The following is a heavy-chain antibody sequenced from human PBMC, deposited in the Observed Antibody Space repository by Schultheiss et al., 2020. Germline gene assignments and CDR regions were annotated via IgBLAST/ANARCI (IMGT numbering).Heavy chain of an antibody. J-gene: IGHJ4*02. CDR2: ISAYNGNT. V-gene: IGHV1-18*04. D-gene: IGHD6-25*01. CDR3: ARGSQRLRAHDY. Sequence: ASVKVSCKASGYTFTSYGISWVRQAPGQGLEWMGWISAYNGNTNYAQKFQGRVTMTRDTSTSTAYMELSRLRSDDTAVYYCARGSQRLRAHDYWGQGTLVTVSS. CDR1: GYTFTSYG.